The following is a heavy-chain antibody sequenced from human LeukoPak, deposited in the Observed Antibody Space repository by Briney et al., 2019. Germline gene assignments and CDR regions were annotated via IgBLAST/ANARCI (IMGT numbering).Heavy chain of an antibody. Sequence: SETLSLTCTVSGGSMNSYYWSWIRQPPGKGLERIGYVYYSGNTDYNPSLKSRVTISVDTSKNQFSLKVNSVTAADTAVYYCARHPSSAWPFDYWGQGILVTVSS. J-gene: IGHJ4*02. D-gene: IGHD6-19*01. V-gene: IGHV4-59*08. CDR3: ARHPSSAWPFDY. CDR1: GGSMNSYY. CDR2: VYYSGNT.